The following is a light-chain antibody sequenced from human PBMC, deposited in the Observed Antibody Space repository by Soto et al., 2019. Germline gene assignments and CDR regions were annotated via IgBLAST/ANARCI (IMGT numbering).Light chain of an antibody. J-gene: IGLJ1*01. Sequence: VLTHPASVSGSPRQWLPIFCTGNSSDVGSYNLVSWYQQHPGKAPKLMIYEVSKRPSGVSNRFSGSKSGNTASLTISGLQAEDEADYYCCSYAGSSTYVFGTGTKVTVL. CDR2: EVS. CDR3: CSYAGSSTYV. CDR1: SSDVGSYNL. V-gene: IGLV2-23*02.